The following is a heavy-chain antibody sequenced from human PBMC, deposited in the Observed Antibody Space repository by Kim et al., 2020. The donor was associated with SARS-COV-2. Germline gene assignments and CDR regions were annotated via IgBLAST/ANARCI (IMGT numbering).Heavy chain of an antibody. CDR2: IYFSGST. J-gene: IGHJ4*02. V-gene: IGHV4-59*02. D-gene: IGHD6-19*01. CDR3: ARDLGSGWSTSFDY. Sequence: SETLSLTCTVSGGSVSSNYWSWIRQPPGKGLEWIGYIYFSGSTNYNPSLKSRVTISIDTSKRQFSLRLSSVTAADTAVYYCARDLGSGWSTSFDYWGQGILVIVSS. CDR1: GGSVSSNY.